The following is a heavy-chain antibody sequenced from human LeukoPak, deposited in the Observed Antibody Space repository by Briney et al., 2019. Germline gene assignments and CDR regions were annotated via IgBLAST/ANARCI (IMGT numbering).Heavy chain of an antibody. CDR1: GGSISNYY. J-gene: IGHJ4*02. D-gene: IGHD3-10*01. CDR3: ARERYNVDQ. V-gene: IGHV4-4*07. CDR2: IYASGNT. Sequence: SETLSLTCTVSGGSISNYYWVWIRRPAGRGLEWIGRIYASGNTNYNRSLKSRVTISMDTSKNQYSLKLNSVTAADTAVYYCARERYNVDQWGQGTLVTVSS.